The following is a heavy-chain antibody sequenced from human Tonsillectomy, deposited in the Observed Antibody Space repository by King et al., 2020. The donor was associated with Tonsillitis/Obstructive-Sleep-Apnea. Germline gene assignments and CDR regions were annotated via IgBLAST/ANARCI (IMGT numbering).Heavy chain of an antibody. J-gene: IGHJ6*03. CDR2: INHSGST. CDR1: GGSFSGYY. CDR3: ARGPNYADYYYYYMDV. Sequence: VQLQQWGAGLLKPSETLSLTYDVYGGSFSGYYWSWIRQPPGKGLEWIAEINHSGSTNYNPSLKSRVTISVDTSKNQFSLKLSSVTAADTAVYYCARGPNYADYYYYYMDVWGKGTTVTVSS. D-gene: IGHD4/OR15-4a*01. V-gene: IGHV4-34*01.